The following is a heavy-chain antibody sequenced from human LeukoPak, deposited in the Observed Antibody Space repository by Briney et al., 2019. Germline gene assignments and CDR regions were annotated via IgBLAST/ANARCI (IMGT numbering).Heavy chain of an antibody. CDR3: AKDLNTYSSSPPDY. CDR2: ISGSGAGT. CDR1: GFTFSSYA. D-gene: IGHD6-19*01. J-gene: IGHJ4*02. V-gene: IGHV3-23*01. Sequence: GGSLRLSRAASGFTFSSYAMSWVRQAPGKGLEWVSVISGSGAGTYYADSVKGRFTISRDNSKNTLYLQMNSLRAEDTAVYYCAKDLNTYSSSPPDYWGQGTLVTVSS.